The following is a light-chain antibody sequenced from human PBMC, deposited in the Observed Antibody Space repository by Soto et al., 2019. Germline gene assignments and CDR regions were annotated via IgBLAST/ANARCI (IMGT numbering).Light chain of an antibody. J-gene: IGKJ5*01. Sequence: DIQMTQSPSSLSASVGDRVTITCQASQDVSNYLNWYQQKLGKAPKLLIYDASNLETGVPSRFSGSGSGTYFSFTISSLQPEDFATYYCQQYSNLITCGQGTRREI. CDR3: QQYSNLIT. V-gene: IGKV1-33*01. CDR1: QDVSNY. CDR2: DAS.